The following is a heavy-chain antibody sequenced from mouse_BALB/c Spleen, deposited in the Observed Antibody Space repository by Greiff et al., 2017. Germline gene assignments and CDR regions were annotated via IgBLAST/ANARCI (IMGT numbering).Heavy chain of an antibody. V-gene: IGHV1-63*02. CDR3: ARLGKSYDGDYYAMDY. J-gene: IGHJ4*01. D-gene: IGHD2-12*01. CDR1: GYTFTNYW. Sequence: VQLQQSGAELVRPGTSVKISCKASGYTFTNYWLGWVKQRPGHGLEWIGDIYPGGGYTNYNEKFKGKATLTADTSSSTAYMQLSSLTSEDSAVYFCARLGKSYDGDYYAMDYWGQGTSVTVSS. CDR2: IYPGGGYT.